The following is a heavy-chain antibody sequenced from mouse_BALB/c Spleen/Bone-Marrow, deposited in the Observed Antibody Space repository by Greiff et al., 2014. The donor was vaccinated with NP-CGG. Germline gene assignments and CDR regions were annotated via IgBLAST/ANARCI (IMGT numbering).Heavy chain of an antibody. CDR3: ARKVVRSYFDY. CDR1: GYSITSDYA. D-gene: IGHD1-1*01. Sequence: DVQLQESGPGLVKPSQSLSLTCTVTGYSITSDYAWNWIRQFPGNKLEWMGFIRYSGGTSYNPSLKSRISITRDTSKNQFFLQLNSVTTEDTATYYCARKVVRSYFDYWGQGTTLTVSS. CDR2: IRYSGGT. J-gene: IGHJ2*01. V-gene: IGHV3-2*02.